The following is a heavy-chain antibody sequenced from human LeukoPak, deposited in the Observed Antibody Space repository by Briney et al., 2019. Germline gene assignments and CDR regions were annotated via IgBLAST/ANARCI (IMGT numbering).Heavy chain of an antibody. CDR2: IRSKANSYAT. J-gene: IGHJ4*02. CDR3: ARDSSPYGSDYGHFDY. D-gene: IGHD3-10*01. Sequence: GGSLRLSCAASGFTLSGSAMHWVRQASGKGLEWVGRIRSKANSYATAYAASVKGRFTISRDDSKNTAYLQMNSLKTEDTAAYYCARDSSPYGSDYGHFDYWGQGTLVTVSS. V-gene: IGHV3-73*01. CDR1: GFTLSGSA.